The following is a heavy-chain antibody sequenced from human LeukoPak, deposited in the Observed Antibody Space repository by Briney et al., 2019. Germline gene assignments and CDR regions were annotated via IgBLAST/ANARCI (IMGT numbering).Heavy chain of an antibody. J-gene: IGHJ5*02. D-gene: IGHD3-22*01. Sequence: GASVKVSCKASGYTFTGYYMHWVRQAPGQGLEWMGWINPNSGGTDYAQKFQGRVTMTRDTSISTAYMELSRLRSDDTAVYYCARDLSPYYYDSSGYLPSGAWGQGTLVTVSS. CDR1: GYTFTGYY. V-gene: IGHV1-2*02. CDR3: ARDLSPYYYDSSGYLPSGA. CDR2: INPNSGGT.